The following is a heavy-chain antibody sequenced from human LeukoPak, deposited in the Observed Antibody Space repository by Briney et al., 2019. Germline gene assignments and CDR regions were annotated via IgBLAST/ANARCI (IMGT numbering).Heavy chain of an antibody. D-gene: IGHD3-10*01. CDR2: ISYDGSNK. Sequence: PGGSLRLSCAASGFTFSSYGMHWVRQAPGKGLEWVAVISYDGSNKYYADSVKGRFTISRDNSKNTLYLQMNSLRAEDTAVYYCARAVGLGSGSCDYWGQGTLVTVSS. V-gene: IGHV3-30*03. CDR1: GFTFSSYG. J-gene: IGHJ4*02. CDR3: ARAVGLGSGSCDY.